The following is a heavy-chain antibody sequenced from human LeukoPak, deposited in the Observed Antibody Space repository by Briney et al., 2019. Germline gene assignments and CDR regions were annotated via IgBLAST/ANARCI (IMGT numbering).Heavy chain of an antibody. CDR1: GYTFSDYY. J-gene: IGHJ6*02. Sequence: ASVKVSCKASGYTFSDYYMHWVRQAPGQGLEWMGWINPNSGGTKYAQKFQGRVTMTRDTSISTAYMELRRLTADDTAVYYCARGRGPYYCVMDVWGQGTTVTVSS. CDR3: ARGRGPYYCVMDV. D-gene: IGHD3-10*01. CDR2: INPNSGGT. V-gene: IGHV1-2*02.